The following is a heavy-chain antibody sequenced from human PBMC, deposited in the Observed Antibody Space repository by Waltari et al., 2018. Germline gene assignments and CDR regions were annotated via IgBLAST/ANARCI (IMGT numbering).Heavy chain of an antibody. Sequence: QVQLQPSGPGLVKPSQTLTITCALSGDSVSTNSAACHLLRQSPSRGLEWLGRTYYRSKWYTDNAVSMKGRISISPDTSRNQFSLQLTSVTPEDTAVYFCARSYYDFWIGYFYFDSWGQGSLVTVSS. CDR3: ARSYYDFWIGYFYFDS. CDR1: GDSVSTNSAA. V-gene: IGHV6-1*01. D-gene: IGHD3-3*01. CDR2: TYYRSKWYT. J-gene: IGHJ4*02.